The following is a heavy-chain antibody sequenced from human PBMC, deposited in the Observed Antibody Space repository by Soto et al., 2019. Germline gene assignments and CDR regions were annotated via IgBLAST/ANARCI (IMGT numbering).Heavy chain of an antibody. V-gene: IGHV1-69*01. J-gene: IGHJ6*02. CDR1: GGTFNSYP. CDR2: IIPILSTA. CDR3: SSFNLMYGDDYGRDV. D-gene: IGHD4-17*01. Sequence: QVQLVQSGAEVKKPGSSVKVSCKDSGGTFNSYPISWVRQAPGHGLEWMGGIIPILSTANYAKKFQDRVTITADESTSTAYMDLSSLRSEDTALYYCSSFNLMYGDDYGRDVWGQVTTVIVSS.